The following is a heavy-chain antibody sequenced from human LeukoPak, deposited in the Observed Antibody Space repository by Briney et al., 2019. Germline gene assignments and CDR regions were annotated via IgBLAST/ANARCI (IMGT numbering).Heavy chain of an antibody. J-gene: IGHJ1*01. CDR3: ARESRSSSGSYFQH. CDR1: GGSISSSSYY. CDR2: IYYGGST. D-gene: IGHD6-6*01. V-gene: IGHV4-39*07. Sequence: SETLSLTCTVSGGSISSSSYYWGWIRQPPGKGLEWIGSIYYGGSTYYNPSLKSRVTISVDTSKNQFSLKLSSVTAADTAVYYCARESRSSSGSYFQHWGQGTLVTVSS.